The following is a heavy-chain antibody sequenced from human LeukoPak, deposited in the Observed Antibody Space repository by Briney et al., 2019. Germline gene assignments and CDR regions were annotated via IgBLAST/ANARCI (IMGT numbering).Heavy chain of an antibody. CDR3: TRGTINPLDY. Sequence: GGSLRLSCAASGFSVSSNYMSWVRQAPGKGLEWVSVIHSGGSTYYTDSVKGRFTISRDNSKNTLYLQMNSLRAEDTAVYYCTRGTINPLDYWGQGALVTVSS. J-gene: IGHJ4*02. CDR1: GFSVSSNY. V-gene: IGHV3-66*01. CDR2: IHSGGST.